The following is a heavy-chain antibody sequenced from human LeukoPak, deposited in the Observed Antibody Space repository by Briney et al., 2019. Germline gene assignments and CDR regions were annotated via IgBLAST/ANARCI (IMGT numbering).Heavy chain of an antibody. Sequence: GWSLRLSCAASGFAFDNNAMHWVRQAPGKGLEWVSGINWNSGSIGYADSVKGRFTISRDNAKNSLYLQMNSLRAEDTALYYCAKAKYNRDAFDIWGQGTMVTVSS. D-gene: IGHD1-20*01. J-gene: IGHJ3*02. CDR1: GFAFDNNA. CDR2: INWNSGSI. V-gene: IGHV3-9*01. CDR3: AKAKYNRDAFDI.